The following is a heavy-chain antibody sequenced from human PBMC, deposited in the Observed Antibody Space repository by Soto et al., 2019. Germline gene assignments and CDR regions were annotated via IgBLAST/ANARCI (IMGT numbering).Heavy chain of an antibody. V-gene: IGHV1-69*06. J-gene: IGHJ4*02. CDR2: IIPIFGTA. D-gene: IGHD2-15*01. Sequence: VKVSCKASGGTFSSYAISWVRQAPGQGLEWMGGIIPIFGTANYAQKFQGRVTITADKSTSTAYMELSSLRSEDTAVYYCAREPRDPNCSGGSCFDYWGQGTLVTVSS. CDR1: GGTFSSYA. CDR3: AREPRDPNCSGGSCFDY.